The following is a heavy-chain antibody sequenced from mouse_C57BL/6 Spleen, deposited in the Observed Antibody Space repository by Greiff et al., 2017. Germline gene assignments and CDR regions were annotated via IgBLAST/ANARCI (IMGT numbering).Heavy chain of an antibody. CDR3: AGWPGGYDRGY. D-gene: IGHD2-2*01. CDR2: IYPRSGNT. J-gene: IGHJ2*01. V-gene: IGHV1-81*01. Sequence: VKLQESGAELARPGASVKLSCKASGYTFTSYGISWVKQRTGQGLEWIGEIYPRSGNTYYNEKFKGKATLTADKSSSTAYMELRSLTSEDSAVYFCAGWPGGYDRGYWGQGTTLTVSS. CDR1: GYTFTSYG.